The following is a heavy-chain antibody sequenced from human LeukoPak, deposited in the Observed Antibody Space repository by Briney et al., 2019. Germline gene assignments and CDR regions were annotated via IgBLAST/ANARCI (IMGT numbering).Heavy chain of an antibody. V-gene: IGHV4-31*03. CDR2: IYHSGNT. J-gene: IGHJ4*02. Sequence: SETLSLTCTVSGDSISNGGSISNGGHYWSWIRQFPGKGLEWIGYIYHSGNTYYNPSLESRVTMSVDTSENRFTLKVNSVTAADTAIYYCARDTRIEWLRFLDYWGQGNLVTVSS. CDR3: ARDTRIEWLRFLDY. D-gene: IGHD5-12*01. CDR1: GDSISNGGSISNGGHY.